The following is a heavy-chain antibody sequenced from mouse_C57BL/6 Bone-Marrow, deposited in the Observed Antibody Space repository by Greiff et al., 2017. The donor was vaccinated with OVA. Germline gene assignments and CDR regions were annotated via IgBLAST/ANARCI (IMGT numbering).Heavy chain of an antibody. CDR2: IHPNSGST. J-gene: IGHJ3*01. CDR1: GYTFTSYW. CDR3: AREYGPPWFAY. Sequence: QVQLQQPGAELVKPGASVKLSCKASGYTFTSYWMHWVKQRPGQGLEWIGMIHPNSGSTNYNEKFKSKATLTVDKSSSTAYMQLSSRTSEDSAVYYCAREYGPPWFAYWGQGTLVTVSA. D-gene: IGHD2-10*02. V-gene: IGHV1-64*01.